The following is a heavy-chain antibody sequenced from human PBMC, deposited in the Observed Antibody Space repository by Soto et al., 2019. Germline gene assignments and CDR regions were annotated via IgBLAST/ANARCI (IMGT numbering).Heavy chain of an antibody. D-gene: IGHD6-13*01. CDR3: ARSKPPDSSSCYGPWGY. CDR2: IWYDGSNK. V-gene: IGHV3-33*01. CDR1: GFTFSSYG. J-gene: IGHJ4*02. Sequence: QVQLVESGGGVVQPGRSLRLSCAASGFTFSSYGMHWVRQAPGKGLEWVAVIWYDGSNKYYADSVKGRFTISRDNSKNSLYLQMNSLRAEDTAVYYCARSKPPDSSSCYGPWGYWGQGTLVTVSS.